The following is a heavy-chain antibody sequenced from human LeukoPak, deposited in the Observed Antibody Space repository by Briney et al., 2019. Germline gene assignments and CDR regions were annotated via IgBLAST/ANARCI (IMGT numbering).Heavy chain of an antibody. D-gene: IGHD5-18*01. CDR2: MNPNSGNT. Sequence: GASVKVSCEASGYTFTSYDINWVRQATGQGLEWMGWMNPNSGNTGYAQKFQGRVTMTRNTSISTAYMELSSLRSEDTAVYYCARGYSYDYYYYGMDVWGQGTTVTVSS. CDR1: GYTFTSYD. CDR3: ARGYSYDYYYYGMDV. J-gene: IGHJ6*02. V-gene: IGHV1-8*01.